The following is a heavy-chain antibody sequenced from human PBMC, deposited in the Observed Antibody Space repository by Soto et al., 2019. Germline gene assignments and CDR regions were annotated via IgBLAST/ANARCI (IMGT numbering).Heavy chain of an antibody. CDR3: ARSTYYYDSSGYGLYYFDY. CDR2: IDWDDDK. J-gene: IGHJ4*02. Sequence: ESGPTLVNPTQTLTLTCTFSGFSLSTSEMCVSWIRQPPGKALEWLARIDWDDDKYYSTSLKTRLTISKDTSKNQVVLTMTNMDPVDTATYYCARSTYYYDSSGYGLYYFDYWGQGTLVTVSS. D-gene: IGHD3-22*01. CDR1: GFSLSTSEMC. V-gene: IGHV2-70*11.